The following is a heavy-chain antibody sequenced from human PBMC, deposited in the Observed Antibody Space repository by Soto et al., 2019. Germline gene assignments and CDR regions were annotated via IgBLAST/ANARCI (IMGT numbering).Heavy chain of an antibody. CDR2: ISYSGT. J-gene: IGHJ4*02. CDR1: GGSISISDYY. V-gene: IGHV4-39*01. CDR3: ARRAGSIVVPAYS. D-gene: IGHD6-19*01. Sequence: PSETLYLTCTVSGGSISISDYYWVWIRQPPGKGLEWIGSISYSGTYYKPSLKSRVTISVDTPKNQFSLRLSSATAADTAVYYCARRAGSIVVPAYSWGQGTLVTVSS.